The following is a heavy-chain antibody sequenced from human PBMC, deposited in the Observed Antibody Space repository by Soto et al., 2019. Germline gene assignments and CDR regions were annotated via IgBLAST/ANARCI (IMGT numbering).Heavy chain of an antibody. Sequence: GGSLRLSCAASGFTFSSYAMSWVRQAPGKGLEWVSAISGGGGSTYYADSVKGRFTISRDNSKNTLYLQMNSLRAEDTAVYYCAKDRGYYDFWSGYYFDYWGQGTLVTVSS. CDR2: ISGGGGST. V-gene: IGHV3-23*01. CDR1: GFTFSSYA. CDR3: AKDRGYYDFWSGYYFDY. J-gene: IGHJ4*02. D-gene: IGHD3-3*01.